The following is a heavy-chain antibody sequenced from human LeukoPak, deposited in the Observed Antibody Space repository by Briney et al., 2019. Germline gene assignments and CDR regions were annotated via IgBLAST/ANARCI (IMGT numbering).Heavy chain of an antibody. Sequence: PGGSLRLSCAVSGFTFSNHAMSWVRQAPGKGLEWVSAISGSGGSTYYADSVKGRFTISRDNSKNTLYLQMNSLRPEDTAIYSCAKDVFRRGSVAGWFDPWGQGTLVTVSS. D-gene: IGHD6-19*01. J-gene: IGHJ5*02. CDR1: GFTFSNHA. CDR3: AKDVFRRGSVAGWFDP. V-gene: IGHV3-23*01. CDR2: ISGSGGST.